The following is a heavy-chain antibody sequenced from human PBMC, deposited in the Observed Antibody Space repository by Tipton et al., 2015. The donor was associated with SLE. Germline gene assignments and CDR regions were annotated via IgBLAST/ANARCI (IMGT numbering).Heavy chain of an antibody. V-gene: IGHV4-31*03. CDR3: ARESNYDFWSGMSYSFYFMDV. CDR1: GGSISSGVYY. CDR2: IYHSGNT. D-gene: IGHD3-3*01. Sequence: TLSLTCTVSGGSISSGVYYWSWIRQHPGKGLEWIGYIYHSGNTYYSPSLRSRVTISVDTSKNQFSLRLISVTAADTAVYYCARESNYDFWSGMSYSFYFMDVWGKGTTVTVSS. J-gene: IGHJ6*03.